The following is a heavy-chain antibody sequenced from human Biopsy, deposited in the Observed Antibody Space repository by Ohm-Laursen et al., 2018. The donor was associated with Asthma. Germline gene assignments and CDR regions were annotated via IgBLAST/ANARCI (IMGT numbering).Heavy chain of an antibody. J-gene: IGHJ4*02. D-gene: IGHD1-26*01. CDR1: GGTFSTFT. Sequence: SSVKVSCKASGGTFSTFTITWVRQAPGQALEWMGGILPMLGTANYAQKFQGRVTITADESTTTAYMELSSLRSEDTAVYFCATPPVGSISYFDSWGQGTLVTVSS. CDR2: ILPMLGTA. CDR3: ATPPVGSISYFDS. V-gene: IGHV1-69*01.